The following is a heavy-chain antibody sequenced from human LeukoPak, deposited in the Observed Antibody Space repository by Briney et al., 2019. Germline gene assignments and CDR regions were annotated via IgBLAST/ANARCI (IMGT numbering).Heavy chain of an antibody. CDR2: ISSSNSYI. Sequence: SGGSLRLSCAASGFTFDSYTMNWVRQSPGKGLEWVSSISSSNSYIYYMDSVRGRFTISRDNAANSLYLQMDSLRVDDTAIYYCARASTPRNYFDHWGRGILVTVSS. CDR1: GFTFDSYT. V-gene: IGHV3-21*01. J-gene: IGHJ4*02. CDR3: ARASTPRNYFDH. D-gene: IGHD4-23*01.